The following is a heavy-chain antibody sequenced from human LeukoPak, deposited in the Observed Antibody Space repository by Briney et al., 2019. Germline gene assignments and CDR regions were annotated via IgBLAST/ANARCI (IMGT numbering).Heavy chain of an antibody. V-gene: IGHV4-30-2*01. J-gene: IGHJ4*02. CDR1: GGSISSGGYY. Sequence: PSETLSLTCTVSGGSISSGGYYWSWIRQPPGKGLEWIGYIYHSGSTYYNPSLKSRVTISVDRSKNQFSLKLSSVTAADTAVYYCARVVGGPVDYWGQGTLVTVSS. D-gene: IGHD3-10*01. CDR3: ARVVGGPVDY. CDR2: IYHSGST.